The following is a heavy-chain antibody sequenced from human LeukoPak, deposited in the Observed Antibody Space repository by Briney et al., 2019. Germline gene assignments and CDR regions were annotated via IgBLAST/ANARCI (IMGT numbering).Heavy chain of an antibody. Sequence: SETLSLTCTVSAGSISNFHWSWIRQLPGKGLEWIGYIYYSGSTNYNPSLRSRVTISLDTSKNQFSLKLSSVTAADTAVYYCARDVRIQLWLYFDYWGQGTLVTVSS. J-gene: IGHJ4*02. V-gene: IGHV4-59*12. CDR3: ARDVRIQLWLYFDY. CDR2: IYYSGST. CDR1: AGSISNFH. D-gene: IGHD5-18*01.